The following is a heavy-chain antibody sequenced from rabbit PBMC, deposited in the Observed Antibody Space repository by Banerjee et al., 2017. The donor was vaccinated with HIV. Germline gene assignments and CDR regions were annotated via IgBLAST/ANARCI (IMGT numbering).Heavy chain of an antibody. CDR2: IYTNSGNA. CDR3: ARDRDTGSVYYFDL. J-gene: IGHJ6*01. CDR1: GLDFSNTYW. D-gene: IGHD8-1*01. V-gene: IGHV1S45*01. Sequence: QEQLEESGGDLVKPEGSLTLTCKASGLDFSNTYWICWVRQAPGKGLEWIACIYTNSGNAVYASWAKGRFTISKTSSTTVTLQMTSLTAADTATYFCARDRDTGSVYYFDLWGPGTLVTVS.